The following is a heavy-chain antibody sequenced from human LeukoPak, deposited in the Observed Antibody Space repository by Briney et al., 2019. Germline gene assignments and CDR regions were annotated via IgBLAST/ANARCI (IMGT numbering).Heavy chain of an antibody. V-gene: IGHV3-53*05. CDR2: IYSGGST. CDR1: GFTVSSNY. D-gene: IGHD6-19*01. J-gene: IGHJ5*02. CDR3: AREATVAGFDP. Sequence: GGSLRLSCAASGFTVSSNYMSWVRQAPGKGLEWVSVIYSGGSTYYADSVKGRFTISRDNSKNTLYLQMNSLRAEDTAVYYCAREATVAGFDPWGQGTLVTVSS.